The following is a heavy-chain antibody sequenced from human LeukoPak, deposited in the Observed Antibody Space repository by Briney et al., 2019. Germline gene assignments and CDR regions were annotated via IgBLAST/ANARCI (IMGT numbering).Heavy chain of an antibody. CDR1: GGSISSGSYY. J-gene: IGHJ6*03. CDR2: IYTSGST. CDR3: ARQDSSSWYGADYYYYMDV. Sequence: SETLSLTCTVSGGSISSGSYYWSWIRQPAGKGLEWIGRIYTSGSTNYNPSLKSRVTISVDTSKNQFSLKLSSVTAADTAVYYCARQDSSSWYGADYYYYMDVWGKGTTVTVSS. V-gene: IGHV4-61*02. D-gene: IGHD6-13*01.